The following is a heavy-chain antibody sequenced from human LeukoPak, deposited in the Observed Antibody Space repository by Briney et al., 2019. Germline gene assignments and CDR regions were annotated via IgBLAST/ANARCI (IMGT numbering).Heavy chain of an antibody. J-gene: IGHJ5*02. V-gene: IGHV4-61*02. CDR1: GGSISSGSYY. CDR3: ARVAPSWYSSSSSWFDP. Sequence: SETLSLTCIVSGGSISSGSYYWSWLRQPAGKGVEWIGRIYTSGSTNYNPSLKSRVTISVDTSKNQFSLKLSSVTAADTAVYYCARVAPSWYSSSSSWFDPWGQGTLVTVSS. D-gene: IGHD6-6*01. CDR2: IYTSGST.